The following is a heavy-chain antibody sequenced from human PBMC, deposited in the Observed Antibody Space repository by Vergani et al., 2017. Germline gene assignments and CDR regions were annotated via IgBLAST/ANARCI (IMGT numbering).Heavy chain of an antibody. CDR2: ISWNSNNI. D-gene: IGHD6-13*01. CDR3: AKGHIGYTSSWFDY. CDR1: GFTFDDYA. Sequence: EVQLVESGGGLVQPGRSLRLSCAASGFTFDDYAMHWVRRAPGKGLEWVSGISWNSNNIVYADSVRGRFTISRDNAKKSLYLYMDSLRAEDTAFYFCAKGHIGYTSSWFDYWGRGTLVTVSS. V-gene: IGHV3-9*01. J-gene: IGHJ4*02.